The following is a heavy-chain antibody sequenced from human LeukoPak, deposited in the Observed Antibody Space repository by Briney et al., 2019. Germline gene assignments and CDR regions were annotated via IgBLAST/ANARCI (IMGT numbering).Heavy chain of an antibody. CDR1: GFTFSSYG. V-gene: IGHV3-30*18. CDR2: ISYDGSNK. CDR3: AKRIVGPYFYYFDY. J-gene: IGHJ4*02. D-gene: IGHD1-26*01. Sequence: GGPVRLSCTASGFTFSSYGMLGVRQATGKGLEGLAVISYDGSNKYYADSVKGRFTISRDNSKNTLYLQMNSLRAEDTAVYYCAKRIVGPYFYYFDYWGQGTLVTVSS.